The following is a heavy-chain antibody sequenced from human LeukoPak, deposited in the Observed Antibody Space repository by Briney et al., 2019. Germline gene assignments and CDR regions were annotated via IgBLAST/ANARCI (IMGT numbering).Heavy chain of an antibody. V-gene: IGHV1-18*01. D-gene: IGHD6-19*01. Sequence: GASVKVSCKASGYTFTNYGVSWVRQAPGQGLEWMGWISGYNGNTNYAQKLQGRVTMTTDTSTSTAYMELRSLRSDDTAVYYCARDGIAVAGPSFDYWGQGTLVTVSS. CDR1: GYTFTNYG. J-gene: IGHJ4*02. CDR3: ARDGIAVAGPSFDY. CDR2: ISGYNGNT.